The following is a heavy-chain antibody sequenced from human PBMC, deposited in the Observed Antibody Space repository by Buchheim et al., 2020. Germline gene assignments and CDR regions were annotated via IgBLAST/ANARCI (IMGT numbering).Heavy chain of an antibody. CDR3: ARAVRPHYTSYYYGMDV. Sequence: QVQLVQSGAEVKKPGASVKVSCKASGYTFTGYYMHWVRQAPGQGLEWMGWINPNSGGTNYAKKLQGWVTMTRDPSISTAYMELSRLRSDDTAVYYCARAVRPHYTSYYYGMDVWGQGTT. D-gene: IGHD4-11*01. CDR1: GYTFTGYY. J-gene: IGHJ6*02. CDR2: INPNSGGT. V-gene: IGHV1-2*04.